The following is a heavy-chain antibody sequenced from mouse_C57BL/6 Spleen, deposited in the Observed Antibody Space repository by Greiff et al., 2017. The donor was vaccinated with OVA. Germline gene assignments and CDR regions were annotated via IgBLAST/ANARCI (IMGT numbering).Heavy chain of an antibody. D-gene: IGHD2-4*01. CDR1: GFTFNTYA. V-gene: IGHV10-3*01. Sequence: EVQLVESGGGLVQPKGSLKLSCAASGFTFNTYAMHWVRQAPGKGLEWVARIRSKSSNYATYYADSVKDRFTISRDDSQSMLYLQMNNLKTEDTAMYYCVRDYFYDYDVENYFDYWGQGTTLTVSS. CDR3: VRDYFYDYDVENYFDY. CDR2: IRSKSSNYAT. J-gene: IGHJ2*01.